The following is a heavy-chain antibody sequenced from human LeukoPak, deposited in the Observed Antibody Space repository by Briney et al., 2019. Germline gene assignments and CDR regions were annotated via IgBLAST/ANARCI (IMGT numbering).Heavy chain of an antibody. J-gene: IGHJ4*02. CDR2: IYYSGST. Sequence: PSETLSLTCTVSGGSISSSSYYWGWIRQPPGKGLEWIGSIYYSGSTYYNPSLKSRVTISVDTSENQFSLKLSSVTAADTAVYYCARRFRLYGTPYFDYWGQGTLVTVSS. D-gene: IGHD4-17*01. CDR3: ARRFRLYGTPYFDY. V-gene: IGHV4-39*07. CDR1: GGSISSSSYY.